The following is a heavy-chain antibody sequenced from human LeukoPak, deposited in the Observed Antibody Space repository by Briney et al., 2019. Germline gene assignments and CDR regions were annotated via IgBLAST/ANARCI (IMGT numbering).Heavy chain of an antibody. CDR3: AKSNAAQRGYTYGYADFDY. Sequence: GGSLRLSCAASGFTFSSYSMNWVRQAPGKGLEWVSSISSSSSYIYYADSVKGRFTTSRDNAKNSLYLQMNSLRAEDTAVYYCAKSNAAQRGYTYGYADFDYWGQGTLVTVSS. CDR1: GFTFSSYS. J-gene: IGHJ4*02. D-gene: IGHD5-18*01. CDR2: ISSSSSYI. V-gene: IGHV3-21*04.